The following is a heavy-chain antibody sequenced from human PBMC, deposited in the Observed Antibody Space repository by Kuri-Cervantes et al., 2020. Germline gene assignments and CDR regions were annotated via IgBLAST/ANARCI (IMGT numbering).Heavy chain of an antibody. J-gene: IGHJ4*02. CDR3: ARAEAGRLWFGELFFDY. Sequence: GGSLRLSCAASGFTFSSYGMHWVRQAPGKGLEWVAVIWYDGSNKYYADSVKGRFTISRDNSKNTLYLQMNSLRAEDTAVYYCARAEAGRLWFGELFFDYWGQGTLVTVSS. CDR2: IWYDGSNK. V-gene: IGHV3-33*01. D-gene: IGHD3-10*01. CDR1: GFTFSSYG.